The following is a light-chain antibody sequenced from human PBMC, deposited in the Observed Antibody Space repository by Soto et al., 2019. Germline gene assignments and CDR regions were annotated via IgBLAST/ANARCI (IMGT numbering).Light chain of an antibody. CDR2: DVN. CDR1: STDVGNYNY. Sequence: QSALTQPPSASGSPGQSLTISCTETSTDVGNYNYVSWYQQHPGKAPKLMISDVNRRPSGVPDRFSGSKSGNTASLTVSELQAEDEADYYCSSYAGSNNWVFGGGTKLTVL. V-gene: IGLV2-8*01. J-gene: IGLJ2*01. CDR3: SSYAGSNNWV.